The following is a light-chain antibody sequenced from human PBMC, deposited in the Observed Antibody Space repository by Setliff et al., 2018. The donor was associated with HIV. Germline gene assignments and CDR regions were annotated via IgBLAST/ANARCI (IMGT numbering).Light chain of an antibody. CDR2: DNN. V-gene: IGLV1-44*01. CDR3: VVWDDSLNVWL. J-gene: IGLJ3*02. CDR1: SSNIGSRT. Sequence: QSALTQPPSASGTPGQRVTISCSGTSSNIGSRTVNWYQQVPGTAPKLLIFDNNERPSGVPDLFSASKSGTSASLAISGLQSEDEADYYCVVWDDSLNVWLFGGGTKGTVL.